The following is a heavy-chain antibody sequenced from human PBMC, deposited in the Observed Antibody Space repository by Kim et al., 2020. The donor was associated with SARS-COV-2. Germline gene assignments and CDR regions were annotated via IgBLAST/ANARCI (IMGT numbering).Heavy chain of an antibody. CDR1: GFTFSSYS. CDR3: ERDAGYCSGGSCYQVGLYYDYGMGV. J-gene: IGHJ6*02. D-gene: IGHD2-15*01. CDR2: ISSSSSYI. Sequence: GGSLRLSCAASGFTFSSYSMNWVRQAPGKGLEWVSSISSSSSYIYYADSVKGRFTISRDNAKNSLYLQMNSLRAEDTAVYYCERDAGYCSGGSCYQVGLYYDYGMGVWGQGTTVTVSS. V-gene: IGHV3-21*01.